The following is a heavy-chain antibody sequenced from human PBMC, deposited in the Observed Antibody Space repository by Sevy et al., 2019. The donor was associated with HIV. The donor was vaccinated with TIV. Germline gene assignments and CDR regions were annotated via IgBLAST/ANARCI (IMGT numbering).Heavy chain of an antibody. CDR3: ARIKLSGWRLDY. J-gene: IGHJ4*02. CDR2: IYYSGSP. V-gene: IGHV4-39*01. D-gene: IGHD6-19*01. Sequence: SETLSLTCTVSGDSISSSPYYWGWIRQAHGKGLEWIGSIYYSGSPYYNPSRKSRVTISVDTSKNQFSLKLNSVTAADTAVYYCARIKLSGWRLDYWGQGTLVTVSS. CDR1: GDSISSSPYY.